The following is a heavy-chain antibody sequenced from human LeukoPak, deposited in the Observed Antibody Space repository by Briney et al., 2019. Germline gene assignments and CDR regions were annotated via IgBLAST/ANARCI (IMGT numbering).Heavy chain of an antibody. Sequence: PGGSLRPSCAASGFTFSSYAMSWVRQAPGKGLEWVSVIYSGGSTYYADSVKGRFTISRDNSKNTLYLQMNSLRAEDTAVYYCAKEVGRAVAGTPIDYWGQGTLVTVSS. CDR1: GFTFSSYA. V-gene: IGHV3-23*03. D-gene: IGHD6-19*01. CDR3: AKEVGRAVAGTPIDY. CDR2: IYSGGST. J-gene: IGHJ4*02.